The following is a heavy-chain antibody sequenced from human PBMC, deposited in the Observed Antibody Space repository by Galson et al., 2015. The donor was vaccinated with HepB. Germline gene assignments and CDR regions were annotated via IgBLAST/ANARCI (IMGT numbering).Heavy chain of an antibody. J-gene: IGHJ3*02. Sequence: SLRLSCAASGFTFNNYCMSWVRQAPGKGLEWVANIKQDGSGENYVDSVKGRFNIYRDNAKNSLYLQMNILRGDDTAVYYCARDPFLGGTDDYDSSGYYGAFDIWGQGTKVTVSS. CDR1: GFTFNNYC. V-gene: IGHV3-7*03. CDR3: ARDPFLGGTDDYDSSGYYGAFDI. CDR2: IKQDGSGE. D-gene: IGHD3-22*01.